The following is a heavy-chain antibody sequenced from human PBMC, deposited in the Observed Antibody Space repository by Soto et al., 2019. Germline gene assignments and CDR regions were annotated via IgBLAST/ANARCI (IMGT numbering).Heavy chain of an antibody. J-gene: IGHJ4*02. CDR1: RFISDNCG. Sequence: GGSLRLSCAVSRFISDNCGMKWVRQAPGKGLEWVSGINWNGGRTGYADSVKGRLSISRDKAKNSLYLQMNSLRAEDTALYYCARDPYCMIVVVISKFDNCGQGSLVTVSA. CDR2: INWNGGRT. D-gene: IGHD3-22*01. CDR3: ARDPYCMIVVVISKFDN. V-gene: IGHV3-20*04.